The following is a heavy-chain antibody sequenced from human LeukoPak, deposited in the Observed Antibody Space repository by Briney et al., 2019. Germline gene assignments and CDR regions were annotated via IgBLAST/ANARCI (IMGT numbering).Heavy chain of an antibody. V-gene: IGHV1-69*06. D-gene: IGHD3-10*01. J-gene: IGHJ4*02. Sequence: SVKVSCKASGGTFSSYAISWVRQAPGQGLEWMGGIIPIFGTANYAQKFQGRVTITADKSTSTAYMELSSLRSDDTAVYYCARTSYYYGSGSYEYYFDYWGQGTLVTVSS. CDR2: IIPIFGTA. CDR1: GGTFSSYA. CDR3: ARTSYYYGSGSYEYYFDY.